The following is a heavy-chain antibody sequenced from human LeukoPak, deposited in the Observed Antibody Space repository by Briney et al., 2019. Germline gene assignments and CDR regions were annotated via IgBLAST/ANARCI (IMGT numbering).Heavy chain of an antibody. CDR2: IYYNGNT. D-gene: IGHD1-26*01. Sequence: SETLSLTCTVSGGSISTYYWSWIRQPPGKGLEWIGYIYYNGNTNFNPSLKSRVTISVDTSKNQFSLKLSSVTAADTAVYYCARGGGSYSNLDYWGQGTLVTVSS. V-gene: IGHV4-59*12. CDR1: GGSISTYY. J-gene: IGHJ4*02. CDR3: ARGGGSYSNLDY.